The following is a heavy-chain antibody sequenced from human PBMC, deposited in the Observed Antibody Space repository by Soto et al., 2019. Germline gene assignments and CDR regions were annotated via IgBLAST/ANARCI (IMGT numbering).Heavy chain of an antibody. CDR2: ISGSGIDV. J-gene: IGHJ4*02. D-gene: IGHD3-10*01. CDR1: GVDFSSYA. V-gene: IGHV3-23*05. Sequence: PGGSLRLSCAASGVDFSSYAMNWARQAPGKGLEWVSGISGSGIDVYYADSVRGRFTISRDNSKNTIYLQVNSLRVEDTAMYYCAFGTRGVVDTYYHYWGRGTMVTVSS. CDR3: AFGTRGVVDTYYHY.